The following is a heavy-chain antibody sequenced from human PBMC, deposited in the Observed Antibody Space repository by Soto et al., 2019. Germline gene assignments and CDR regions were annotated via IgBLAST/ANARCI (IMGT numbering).Heavy chain of an antibody. CDR2: IYYSGST. V-gene: IGHV4-31*11. Sequence: SETLSLTCAVSGGSISSGGYSWSWIRQPPGKGLEWIGYIYYSGSTYYNPSLKSRVTISVDTSKNQFSLKLSSVTAADTAVYYCARGYPLNWFDPWGQGTLVTVSS. CDR3: ARGYPLNWFDP. D-gene: IGHD1-26*01. J-gene: IGHJ5*02. CDR1: GGSISSGGYS.